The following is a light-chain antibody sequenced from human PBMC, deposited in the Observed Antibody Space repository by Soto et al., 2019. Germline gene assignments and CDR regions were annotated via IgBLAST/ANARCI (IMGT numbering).Light chain of an antibody. CDR2: EVS. V-gene: IGLV2-14*01. Sequence: QSVLTQPASVSGSPGQSITISCTGTSSDVGGYNYVSWYQHHPGNAPKLMIYEVSNRPSGVSYRFSGSKSGNTASLTISGLQAEDEADYYCASYTATTTRVFGGGTKLTVL. CDR3: ASYTATTTRV. CDR1: SSDVGGYNY. J-gene: IGLJ3*02.